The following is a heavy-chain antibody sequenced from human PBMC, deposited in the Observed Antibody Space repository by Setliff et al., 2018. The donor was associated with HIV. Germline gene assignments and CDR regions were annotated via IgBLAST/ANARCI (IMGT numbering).Heavy chain of an antibody. CDR2: IYRSGST. Sequence: ASETLSLTCAVSGDSGTTSSWWSWVRQSPGKGLEWIGEIYRSGSTNYNPSLKSRVTISLDTSKNQFSLKVTSVNAADTAVYYCAREDWRRDYLDYWGQGTLVTVSS. CDR3: AREDWRRDYLDY. V-gene: IGHV4-4*02. D-gene: IGHD3-9*01. J-gene: IGHJ4*02. CDR1: GDSGTTSSW.